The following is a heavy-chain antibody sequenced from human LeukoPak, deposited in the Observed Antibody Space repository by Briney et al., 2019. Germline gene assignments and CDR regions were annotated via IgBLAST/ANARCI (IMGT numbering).Heavy chain of an antibody. CDR2: ISAYNGNT. D-gene: IGHD6-13*01. CDR3: ARSPSSSSWYTRWFDP. J-gene: IGHJ5*02. CDR1: GYTFTSYG. V-gene: IGHV1-18*01. Sequence: GASVKVSCKASGYTFTSYGIGWVRQAPGQGLEWMGWISAYNGNTNYAQKLQGRVTMTTDTSTSTAYMELRSLRSDDTAVYYCARSPSSSSWYTRWFDPWGQGTLVTVSS.